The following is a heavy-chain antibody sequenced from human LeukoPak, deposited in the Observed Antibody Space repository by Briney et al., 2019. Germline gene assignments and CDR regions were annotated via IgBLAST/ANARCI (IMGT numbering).Heavy chain of an antibody. D-gene: IGHD3-10*01. CDR1: GFAFSSYD. Sequence: GESLRLSCAASGFAFSSYDIHWIRQAPGKGLEWVAFIRFDGSNKYYADSVKGRFTISRDNSKNTLYLQMNSLRAEDTAVYYCAKDLTMIRGFSYWGQGTLVTVSS. V-gene: IGHV3-30*02. CDR2: IRFDGSNK. J-gene: IGHJ4*02. CDR3: AKDLTMIRGFSY.